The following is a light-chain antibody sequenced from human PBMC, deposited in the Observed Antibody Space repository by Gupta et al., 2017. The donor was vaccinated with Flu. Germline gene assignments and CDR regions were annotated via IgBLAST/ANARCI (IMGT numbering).Light chain of an antibody. CDR2: NTD. V-gene: IGLV1-44*01. CDR1: NSNTALNS. Sequence: QSVLTQPPSASGTPGQRIIISCSGSNSNTALNSIQWYQQLPGAAPRFLLYNTDERPSGIPDRFSGSKSGTSASLTISGLQSEDEGDYYCAAWDDNLNGPVFGTGTKVIVL. CDR3: AAWDDNLNGPV. J-gene: IGLJ1*01.